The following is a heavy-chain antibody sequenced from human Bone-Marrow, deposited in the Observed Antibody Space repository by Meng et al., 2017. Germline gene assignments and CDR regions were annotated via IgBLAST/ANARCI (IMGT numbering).Heavy chain of an antibody. Sequence: HHWGADILQQSEDMSLTSAVYGGSFRCYYRCWIRTPPGKGLEWSGEINHSGSTNYNPSLKSRVTISVDTSKNQFSLKLSSVTAADTAVYYCAKARLWGDNWFDPWGQGTLVTVSS. CDR1: GGSFRCYY. D-gene: IGHD3-16*01. CDR3: AKARLWGDNWFDP. CDR2: INHSGST. V-gene: IGHV4-34*01. J-gene: IGHJ5*02.